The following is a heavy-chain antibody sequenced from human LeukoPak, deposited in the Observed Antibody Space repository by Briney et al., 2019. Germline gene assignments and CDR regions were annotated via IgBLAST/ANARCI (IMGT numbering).Heavy chain of an antibody. CDR1: GGSFSGYY. Sequence: SETLSLTCAVYGGSFSGYYWSWIRQPPGKGLEWIGEINHSGSTNYNPSLKSRVTISVDTSKNQFSLKLSSVTAADTAVYYCARSVISFSSGGSCYRFDPWGQGTLVTVSS. CDR2: INHSGST. J-gene: IGHJ5*02. V-gene: IGHV4-34*01. CDR3: ARSVISFSSGGSCYRFDP. D-gene: IGHD2-15*01.